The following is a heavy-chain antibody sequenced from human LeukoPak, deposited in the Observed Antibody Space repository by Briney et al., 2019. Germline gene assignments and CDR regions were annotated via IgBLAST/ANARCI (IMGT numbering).Heavy chain of an antibody. CDR3: ARGNAN. CDR2: VSYSGST. CDR1: GGSISSYY. V-gene: IGHV4-59*01. J-gene: IGHJ4*02. Sequence: PSETLSLTCTVSGGSISSYYWSWVRQPPGKGLEWIGYVSYSGSTNYNPSLKSRVTISVDTSKNLFFLKLTSVTAADTALYYCARGNANWGQGTLVTVSS.